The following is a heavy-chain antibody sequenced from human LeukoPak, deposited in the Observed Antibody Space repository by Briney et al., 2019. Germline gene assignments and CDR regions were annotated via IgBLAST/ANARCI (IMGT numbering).Heavy chain of an antibody. J-gene: IGHJ6*03. CDR1: GFTFSSYG. V-gene: IGHV3-30*02. CDR3: AKASLELDKEYYYYHYMDV. CDR2: IRYDGSNK. D-gene: IGHD1-7*01. Sequence: GGSLRLSCAASGFTFSSYGMHWVRQAPGKGLEWVAFIRYDGSNKYYADSVKGRFTISRDNSKNTLFLQMNSLRAEDTAVYYCAKASLELDKEYYYYHYMDVWGKGTTVTVSS.